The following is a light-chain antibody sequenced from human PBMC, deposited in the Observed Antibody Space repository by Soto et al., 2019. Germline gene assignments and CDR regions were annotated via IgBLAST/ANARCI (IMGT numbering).Light chain of an antibody. CDR2: DVN. CDR1: SSDVGGYNY. V-gene: IGLV2-14*01. CDR3: SSYTSSSTRV. J-gene: IGLJ1*01. Sequence: QSALTQPASVSGSPGPSITISCTGTSSDVGGYNYVSWYQQNPGKAPKLMIYDVNNRPSGVSYRFSVSKSGNTASLTISGLQAEDEADYYCSSYTSSSTRVFGTGTKLTVL.